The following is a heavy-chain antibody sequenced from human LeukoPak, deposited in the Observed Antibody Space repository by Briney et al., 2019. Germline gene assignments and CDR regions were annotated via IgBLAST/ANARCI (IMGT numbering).Heavy chain of an antibody. CDR3: STTFDY. Sequence: SETLSLTCAVYGGSFSGYYWSWIRQPPGKGLEWIGEINHSGSTNYNPSLKSRVTISVDTSKNQFSLKLSSVTAADTAVYYCSTTFDYWGQGPLVTVSP. CDR2: INHSGST. D-gene: IGHD4-17*01. J-gene: IGHJ4*02. CDR1: GGSFSGYY. V-gene: IGHV4-34*01.